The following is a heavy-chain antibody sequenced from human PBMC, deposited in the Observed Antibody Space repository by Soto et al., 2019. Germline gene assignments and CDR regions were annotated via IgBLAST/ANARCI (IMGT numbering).Heavy chain of an antibody. V-gene: IGHV4-4*07. D-gene: IGHD2-15*01. J-gene: IGHJ6*02. Sequence: SETLSLTCTVSGGSISSYYWSWIRQPAGKGLEWIGRIYTSGSTNYNPSLKSRVTMSVDTSKNQFSLKLRSVTAADTAVYYCAGVVVVAATRLDVWGQGTTVTVSS. CDR1: GGSISSYY. CDR3: AGVVVVAATRLDV. CDR2: IYTSGST.